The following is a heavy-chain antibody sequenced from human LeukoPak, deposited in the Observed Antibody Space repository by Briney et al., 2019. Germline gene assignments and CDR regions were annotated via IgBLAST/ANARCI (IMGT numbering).Heavy chain of an antibody. CDR2: INPNSGGT. D-gene: IGHD6-13*01. CDR3: ARDLIRYSSWYGPFWD. CDR1: GYTFTGYY. Sequence: ASVKVSCKASGYTFTGYYMHWVRQAPGQGLEWMGWINPNSGGTNYAQKFQGRVTMTRDTSISTAYMELSRLRSDDTAVYYCARDLIRYSSWYGPFWDWGQGTLVTVSS. V-gene: IGHV1-2*02. J-gene: IGHJ4*02.